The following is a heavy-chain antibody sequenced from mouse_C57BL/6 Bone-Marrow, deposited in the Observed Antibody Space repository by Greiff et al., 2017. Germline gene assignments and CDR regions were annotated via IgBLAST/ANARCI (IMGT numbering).Heavy chain of an antibody. J-gene: IGHJ3*01. CDR3: ARREIAWFAY. CDR1: GFTFSDYG. CDR2: ISSGSSTI. Sequence: EVKLVESGGGLVKPGGSLKLSCAASGFTFSDYGMHWVRQAPEKGLEWVAYISSGSSTIYYADTVKGRFTISRDNAKNTLFLQMTSLRSEDTAMYYCARREIAWFAYWGQGTLVTVSA. V-gene: IGHV5-17*01.